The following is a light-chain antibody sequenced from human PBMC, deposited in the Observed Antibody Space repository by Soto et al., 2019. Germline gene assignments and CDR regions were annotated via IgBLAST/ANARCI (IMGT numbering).Light chain of an antibody. V-gene: IGKV3-11*01. CDR2: DAS. CDR3: QQRSNWPPYT. CDR1: QSVSSY. J-gene: IGKJ2*01. Sequence: EIVLTQSPATLPLSPEERATLSCRASQSVSSYLAWYQQKPGQAPRLLIYDASNRATGIPARFSGGGSGTDFTLTISSLEPEDWAVYYCQQRSNWPPYTFGQGTKLDIK.